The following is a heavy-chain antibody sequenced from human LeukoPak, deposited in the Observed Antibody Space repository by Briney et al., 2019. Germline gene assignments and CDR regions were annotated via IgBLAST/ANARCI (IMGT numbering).Heavy chain of an antibody. J-gene: IGHJ5*02. CDR2: IYYSGST. CDR3: ARDRYSSYGFDP. D-gene: IGHD3-9*01. Sequence: ASETLSLTCTVSGASISSYYWSWIRQPPGKELEWIGYIYYSGSTNYNPSLKSRVTISVDTSKNQFSLNLTSVTAADTAVYYCARDRYSSYGFDPWGQGTLVTVSS. CDR1: GASISSYY. V-gene: IGHV4-59*01.